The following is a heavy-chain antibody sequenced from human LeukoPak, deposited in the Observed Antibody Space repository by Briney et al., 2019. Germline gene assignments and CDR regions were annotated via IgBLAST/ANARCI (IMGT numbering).Heavy chain of an antibody. Sequence: GGSLRLSCAASGSTFSSYAMSWVRQAPGKGLEWVSAISGSGGSTYYADSVKGRFTISRDNSKNTLYLQMNSLRAEDTAVYYCAKSLTMYLHEWGFDYWGQGTLVTVSS. CDR3: AKSLTMYLHEWGFDY. V-gene: IGHV3-23*01. J-gene: IGHJ4*02. CDR1: GSTFSSYA. CDR2: ISGSGGST. D-gene: IGHD1-26*01.